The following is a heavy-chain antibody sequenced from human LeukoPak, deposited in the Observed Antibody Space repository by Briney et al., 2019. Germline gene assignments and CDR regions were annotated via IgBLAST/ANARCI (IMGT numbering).Heavy chain of an antibody. CDR3: TTDGTFLNWKAIDY. CDR1: GFTFSNAW. V-gene: IGHV3-15*01. D-gene: IGHD1-1*01. Sequence: GGSLRLSCAASGFTFSNAWMSWVRQAPGKWLEWVGRIKSKTDGGTTDYAAPVKGRFTISRDDSKNTLYLQMNSLKTEDTAVYYCTTDGTFLNWKAIDYWGQGTLVTVSS. J-gene: IGHJ4*02. CDR2: IKSKTDGGTT.